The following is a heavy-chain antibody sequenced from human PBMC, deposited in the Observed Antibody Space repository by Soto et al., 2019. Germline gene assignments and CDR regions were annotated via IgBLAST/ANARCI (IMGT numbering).Heavy chain of an antibody. CDR3: ARGVPDPHYYYYYMDV. CDR2: IIPILGIA. V-gene: IGHV1-69*02. CDR1: GGTFSSYT. J-gene: IGHJ6*03. Sequence: SGKVSCKASGGTFSSYTISWVRQAPGQGLEWMGRIIPILGIAHYAQKFQGRVTITADKSTSTAYMELSSLSSEDTAVYYCARGVPDPHYYYYYMDVWGKGTTVTVSS.